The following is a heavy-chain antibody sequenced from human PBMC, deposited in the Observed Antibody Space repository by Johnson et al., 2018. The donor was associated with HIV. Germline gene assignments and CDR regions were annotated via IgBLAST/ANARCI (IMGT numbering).Heavy chain of an antibody. CDR2: ISWNGGKT. CDR3: ARSGLWREDQGACDI. D-gene: IGHD6-25*01. V-gene: IGHV3-20*04. Sequence: VQLVESGGGVVRPGGSLSLSCAASGFPFDDYGMSWVRQAPGKGLEWVPGISWNGGKTAYVVFVKGGFTFSRDNGKNSLFLHMKSLRAEDTALYYCARSGLWREDQGACDIWGQGTMVTVSS. CDR1: GFPFDDYG. J-gene: IGHJ3*02.